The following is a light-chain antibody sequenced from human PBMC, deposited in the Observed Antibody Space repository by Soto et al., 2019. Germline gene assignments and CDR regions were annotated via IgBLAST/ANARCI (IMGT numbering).Light chain of an antibody. V-gene: IGKV3-20*01. CDR1: QSVSSH. J-gene: IGKJ4*01. CDR2: GAS. Sequence: EIVLTQSPGTLSLSPGERATLSCRASQSVSSHLAWYQQRPGQAPRLLIYGASSRATGIPDRFSGSGSGTDFTLTISRLEPEDFALYYCQQYGNSPPLTFGGGTKVDTK. CDR3: QQYGNSPPLT.